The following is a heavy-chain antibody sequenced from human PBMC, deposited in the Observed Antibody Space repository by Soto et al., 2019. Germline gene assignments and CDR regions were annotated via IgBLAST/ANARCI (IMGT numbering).Heavy chain of an antibody. CDR3: ARDTVTYYDILTGNYGMDV. V-gene: IGHV3-33*01. J-gene: IGHJ6*02. CDR2: IWYDGSNK. D-gene: IGHD3-9*01. Sequence: LRLSCAASGFTFSSYGMHWVRQAPGKGLEWVAVIWYDGSNKYYADSVKGRFTISRDNSKNTLYLQMNSLRAEDTAVYYCARDTVTYYDILTGNYGMDVWGQGTTVTVSS. CDR1: GFTFSSYG.